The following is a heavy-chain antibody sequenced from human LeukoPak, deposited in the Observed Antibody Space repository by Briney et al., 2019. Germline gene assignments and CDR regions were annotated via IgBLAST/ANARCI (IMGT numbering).Heavy chain of an antibody. D-gene: IGHD5-12*01. CDR3: ARDQEGGYDLGNFDY. CDR1: GYTFTGYY. Sequence: GASVKVSCKASGYTFTGYYMHWVRQAPGQGLERMGWINPNSGGTNYAQKFQGRVTMTRDTSISTAYMELSRLRSDDTAVYYCARDQEGGYDLGNFDYWGQGTLVTVSS. CDR2: INPNSGGT. V-gene: IGHV1-2*02. J-gene: IGHJ4*02.